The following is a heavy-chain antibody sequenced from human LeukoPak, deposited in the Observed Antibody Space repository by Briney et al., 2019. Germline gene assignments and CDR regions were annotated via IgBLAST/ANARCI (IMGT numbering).Heavy chain of an antibody. CDR3: ARSDGTYTWYFDV. CDR1: EYSITSGYS. CDR2: AYHRGGT. Sequence: SSETLSVTCTVSEYSITSGYSWGWIRQPPGKGLEWIGSAYHRGGTYYNPSLKSRVTISIDTSKNQFTLRLNSVTAADTAVYYCARSDGTYTWYFDVWGRGTLVTVSS. V-gene: IGHV4-38-2*02. D-gene: IGHD4-11*01. J-gene: IGHJ2*01.